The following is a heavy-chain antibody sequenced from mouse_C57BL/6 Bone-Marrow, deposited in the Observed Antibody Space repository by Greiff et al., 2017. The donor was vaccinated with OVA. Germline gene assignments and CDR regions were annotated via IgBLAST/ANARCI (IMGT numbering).Heavy chain of an antibody. CDR3: ARDYYGSTPGFAY. Sequence: EVKLVESGPVLVKPGASVKMSCKASGYTFTDYYMNWVKQSHGKSLEWIGVINPYNGGTSYNQKFKGKATLTVDKSSSTAYMELNSLTSEDSAVYYCARDYYGSTPGFAYWGQGTLVTVSA. CDR2: INPYNGGT. D-gene: IGHD1-1*01. J-gene: IGHJ3*01. V-gene: IGHV1-19*01. CDR1: GYTFTDYY.